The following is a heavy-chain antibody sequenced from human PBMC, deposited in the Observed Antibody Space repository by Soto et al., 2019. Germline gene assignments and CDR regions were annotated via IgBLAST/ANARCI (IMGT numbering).Heavy chain of an antibody. CDR2: ISAYNGNT. CDR3: AREVEDWFDP. D-gene: IGHD2-2*01. J-gene: IGHJ5*02. CDR1: GYTFASYG. Sequence: ASVQVSCMASGYTFASYGISWVRQAPGQGLEWMGWISAYNGNTNYAQKLQGRVTMTTDTSTSTAYMELRSLRSDDTAVYYCAREVEDWFDPWGQGTLVTVSS. V-gene: IGHV1-18*01.